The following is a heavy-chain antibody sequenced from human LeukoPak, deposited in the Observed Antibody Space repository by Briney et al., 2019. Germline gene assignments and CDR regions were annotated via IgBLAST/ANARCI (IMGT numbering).Heavy chain of an antibody. J-gene: IGHJ1*01. CDR3: AADLAYYDSSGSEYFQH. CDR2: IVVGSGNT. CDR1: GFTFTSSA. V-gene: IGHV1-58*02. Sequence: ASVKVSCKASGFTFTSSAMQWVRQARGQRLEWIGWIVVGSGNTNYAQKFQERVTITRDMSTSTAYMELSSLRSEDTAVYYCAADLAYYDSSGSEYFQHWGQGTLVTVSS. D-gene: IGHD3-22*01.